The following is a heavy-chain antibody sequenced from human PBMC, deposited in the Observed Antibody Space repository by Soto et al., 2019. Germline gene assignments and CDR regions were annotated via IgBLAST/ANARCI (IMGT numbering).Heavy chain of an antibody. D-gene: IGHD2-15*01. J-gene: IGHJ4*02. CDR1: GFTFSTYA. Sequence: QVHLVESGGGVVQPGQSLRLSCAASGFTFSTYAMHWLRQAPGKGLEWVAIISYDATNKFYADSVKGRFTISRDNSKNTLYLQTNSLRAGDTAVYYCARTGPGGRCGGLCYPDHWGQGTLVTVSS. CDR2: ISYDATNK. V-gene: IGHV3-30*03. CDR3: ARTGPGGRCGGLCYPDH.